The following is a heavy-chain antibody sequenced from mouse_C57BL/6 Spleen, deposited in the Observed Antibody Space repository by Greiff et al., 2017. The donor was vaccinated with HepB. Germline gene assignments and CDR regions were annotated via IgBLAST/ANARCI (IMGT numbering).Heavy chain of an antibody. CDR1: GFTFSDYG. CDR3: ARKGVYDYDEGFAY. D-gene: IGHD2-4*01. J-gene: IGHJ3*01. V-gene: IGHV5-17*01. CDR2: ISSGSSTI. Sequence: EVQVVESGGGLVKPGGSLKLSCAASGFTFSDYGMHWVRQAPEKGLEWVAYISSGSSTIYYADTVKGRFTISRDNAKNTLFLQMTSLRSEDTAMYYWARKGVYDYDEGFAYWGQGTLVTVSA.